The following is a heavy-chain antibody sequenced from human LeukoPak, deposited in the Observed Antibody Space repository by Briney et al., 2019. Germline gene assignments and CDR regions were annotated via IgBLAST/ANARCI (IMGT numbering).Heavy chain of an antibody. CDR2: INTNTGNP. Sequence: ASVKVSCKASGYTFTSYAVNWVRQAPGQGLEWMGWINTNTGNPTYAQGFTGRFVFSLDTSVSTAYLQISSLKAEDTAVYYCARDADRYYGSDGDNWFDPWGQGTLVTVSS. D-gene: IGHD3-10*01. V-gene: IGHV7-4-1*02. CDR1: GYTFTSYA. CDR3: ARDADRYYGSDGDNWFDP. J-gene: IGHJ5*02.